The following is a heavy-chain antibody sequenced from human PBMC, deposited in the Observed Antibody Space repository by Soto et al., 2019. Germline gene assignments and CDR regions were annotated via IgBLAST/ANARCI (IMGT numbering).Heavy chain of an antibody. D-gene: IGHD5-12*01. CDR1: GFTFSSYS. Sequence: GGSLRLSCAASGFTFSSYSMNWVRQAPGKGLEWVSSISSSSSYIYYADSVKGRFTISRDNAKNSLYLQMNSLRAEDTAVYYCAREVYGGYSNWFDPWGQGTLVTVSS. CDR3: AREVYGGYSNWFDP. V-gene: IGHV3-21*01. CDR2: ISSSSSYI. J-gene: IGHJ5*02.